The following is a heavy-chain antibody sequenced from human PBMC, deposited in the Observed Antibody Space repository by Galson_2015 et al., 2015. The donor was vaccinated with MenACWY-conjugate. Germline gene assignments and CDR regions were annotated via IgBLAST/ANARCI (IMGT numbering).Heavy chain of an antibody. V-gene: IGHV6-1*01. CDR1: GDSVSSKSVA. CDR2: TCYRSKWFI. Sequence: CAISGDSVSSKSVAWNWIRQSPSRGLEWLGRTCYRSKWFIDYAMSVKSRITISPDTSKNQLSLQLNSVTPEDTAVYYCARWGPAGTSDYWGQGTLVTVSS. D-gene: IGHD6-13*01. CDR3: ARWGPAGTSDY. J-gene: IGHJ4*02.